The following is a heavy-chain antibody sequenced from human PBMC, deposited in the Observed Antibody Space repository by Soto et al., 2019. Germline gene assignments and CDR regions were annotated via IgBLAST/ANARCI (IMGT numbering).Heavy chain of an antibody. CDR3: ARPTGGWYFDL. D-gene: IGHD2-8*02. Sequence: QVQLQESGPGLVKPSETLSLTCTVSGGSINNYYWSWIRQPPGKGLEWIGYIHYSGSTNYNPSLKSRVTISIDTSKNQFSLKLSSVTAADTAVYYCARPTGGWYFDLWGRGTLVTVSS. J-gene: IGHJ2*01. CDR2: IHYSGST. V-gene: IGHV4-59*01. CDR1: GGSINNYY.